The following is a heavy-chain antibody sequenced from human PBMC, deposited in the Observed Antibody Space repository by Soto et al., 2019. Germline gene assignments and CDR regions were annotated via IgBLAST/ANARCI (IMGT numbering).Heavy chain of an antibody. CDR1: GYTFTSYG. CDR3: ARQDSSGYYRRSGAFDI. J-gene: IGHJ3*02. V-gene: IGHV1-18*01. CDR2: ISAYNDNT. Sequence: GASVNVSCKASGYTFTSYGISWVRQAPGQGLEWMGWISAYNDNTNYAQKLQGRVTMTTDTSTSTAYMELRSLRSDDTAVYYCARQDSSGYYRRSGAFDIWGQGTMVTVSS. D-gene: IGHD3-22*01.